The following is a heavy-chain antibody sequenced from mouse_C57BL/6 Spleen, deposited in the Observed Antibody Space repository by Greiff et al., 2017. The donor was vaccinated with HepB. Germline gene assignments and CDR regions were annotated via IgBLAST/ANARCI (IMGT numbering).Heavy chain of an antibody. D-gene: IGHD2-5*01. CDR3: ARGGSNYAWYFDV. CDR1: GYSFTGYF. J-gene: IGHJ1*03. CDR2: INPYNGDT. V-gene: IGHV1-20*01. Sequence: EVQLQQSGPELVKPGDSVKISCKASGYSFTGYFMNWVMQSHGKSLEWIGRINPYNGDTFYNQKFKGKATLTVDKSSSTAHMELRSLTSEDSAVYYCARGGSNYAWYFDVWGTGTTVTVSS.